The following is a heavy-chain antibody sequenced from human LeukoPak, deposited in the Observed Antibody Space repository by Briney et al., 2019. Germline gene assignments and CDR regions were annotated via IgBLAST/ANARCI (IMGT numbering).Heavy chain of an antibody. CDR1: GYTFTGYG. V-gene: IGHV1-18*01. CDR2: ISAYNGNT. D-gene: IGHD4-11*01. Sequence: GASVKVSCKASGYTFTGYGISWVRQAPGQGLEWMGWISAYNGNTNYAQKLQGRVTMTTDTSTSTAYMELRSLRSDDTAVYYCARDSAYSPDNWFDPWGQGTLVTVSS. CDR3: ARDSAYSPDNWFDP. J-gene: IGHJ5*02.